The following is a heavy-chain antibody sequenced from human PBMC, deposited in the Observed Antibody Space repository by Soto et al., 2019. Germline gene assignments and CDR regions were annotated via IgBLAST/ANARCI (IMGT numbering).Heavy chain of an antibody. Sequence: QVQLVQSGAEVEKPGSSVKVSCKASGGTFSSYAISWVRQAPGQGLEWMGGIIPIFGTTNYAQKFQGRVTITADESTSTAYMELSSLRSEDTAVYFCARGATVTTTNWFDPWGQGTLVTVSS. CDR1: GGTFSSYA. CDR3: ARGATVTTTNWFDP. CDR2: IIPIFGTT. V-gene: IGHV1-69*01. J-gene: IGHJ5*02. D-gene: IGHD4-4*01.